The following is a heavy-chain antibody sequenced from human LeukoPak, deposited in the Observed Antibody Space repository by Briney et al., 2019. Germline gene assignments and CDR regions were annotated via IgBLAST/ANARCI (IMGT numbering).Heavy chain of an antibody. Sequence: SQTLSLTCTVSGGSISSGSYYWSWIRQPAGKGLEWIGRIYTSGSTNYNPSLKSRVTIAVDTSRNQFSLKLSSVTAADTAVYYCAREDYGDYRGAIDYWGQGTLVTVSS. D-gene: IGHD4-17*01. CDR1: GGSISSGSYY. CDR3: AREDYGDYRGAIDY. J-gene: IGHJ4*02. CDR2: IYTSGST. V-gene: IGHV4-61*02.